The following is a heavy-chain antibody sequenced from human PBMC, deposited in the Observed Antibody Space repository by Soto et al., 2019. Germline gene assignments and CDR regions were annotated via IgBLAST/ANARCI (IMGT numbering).Heavy chain of an antibody. CDR2: ISSSSSYI. CDR3: AKGSTVTKQSNWFDP. V-gene: IGHV3-21*04. J-gene: IGHJ5*02. CDR1: GFTFSSYS. D-gene: IGHD4-17*01. Sequence: EVQLVESGGGLVKPGGSLRLSCAASGFTFSSYSMNWVRQAPGKGLEWVSSISSSSSYIYYADSVKGRFTISRDNAKNSLYLQMNSLRAEDTAVYYCAKGSTVTKQSNWFDPWGQGTLVTVSS.